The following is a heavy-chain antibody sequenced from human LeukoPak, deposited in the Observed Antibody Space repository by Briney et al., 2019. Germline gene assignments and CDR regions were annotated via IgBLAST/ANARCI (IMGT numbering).Heavy chain of an antibody. J-gene: IGHJ4*02. V-gene: IGHV3-23*01. Sequence: PGGSLRLSCAASGFTFSSYAMSWVRQAPGKGLEWVSAISGSGGSTYYADSVKGRFTISRDNAKNTLYLQMNSLRAEDTAVYYCAKSISGSGWTGFECWGQGTLVTVSS. CDR3: AKSISGSGWTGFEC. CDR2: ISGSGGST. D-gene: IGHD6-19*01. CDR1: GFTFSSYA.